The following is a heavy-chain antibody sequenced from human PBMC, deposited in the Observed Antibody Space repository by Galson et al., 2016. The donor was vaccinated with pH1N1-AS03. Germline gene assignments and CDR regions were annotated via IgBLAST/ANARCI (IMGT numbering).Heavy chain of an antibody. D-gene: IGHD2-2*02. CDR3: SREALYSSVDCFDL. V-gene: IGHV4-4*07. CDR1: GDSISIDY. CDR2: THTSGSS. J-gene: IGHJ4*02. Sequence: LTCTVSGDSISIDYWSWIRQSAGKGLEWIGRTHTSGSSNYNPSLKGRVTMSIDRSKNEISLKVTSVTAADTAVYYCSREALYSSVDCFDLWGQGTQVTVSS.